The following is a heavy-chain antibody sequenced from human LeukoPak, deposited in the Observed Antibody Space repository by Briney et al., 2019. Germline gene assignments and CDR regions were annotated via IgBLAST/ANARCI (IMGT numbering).Heavy chain of an antibody. CDR3: ARGYCSSTSCYLSYYYMDV. Sequence: GASVKVSCKASGYTSTSYDINWVRQATGQGLEWMGWMNPNSGNTGYAQKFQGRVTMTRNTSISTAYMELSSLRSEDTAVYYCARGYCSSTSCYLSYYYMDVWGKGTTVTVSS. D-gene: IGHD2-2*01. CDR2: MNPNSGNT. CDR1: GYTSTSYD. J-gene: IGHJ6*03. V-gene: IGHV1-8*01.